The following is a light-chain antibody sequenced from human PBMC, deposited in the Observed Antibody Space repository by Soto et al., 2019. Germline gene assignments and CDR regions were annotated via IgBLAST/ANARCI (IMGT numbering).Light chain of an antibody. Sequence: DIQMTQSPSSLSASVGDRVTITCRASQSISSYLNWYQQKPGKAPKLLIYAASSLQSGVPSRFSGSGSGTDFTITISSLQPEDCATYYCQQSYSTPRITFGQGTRLEIK. J-gene: IGKJ5*01. CDR2: AAS. CDR3: QQSYSTPRIT. V-gene: IGKV1-39*01. CDR1: QSISSY.